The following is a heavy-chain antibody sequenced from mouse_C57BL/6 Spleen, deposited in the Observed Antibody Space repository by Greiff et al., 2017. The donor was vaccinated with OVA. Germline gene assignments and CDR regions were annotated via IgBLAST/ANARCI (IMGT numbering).Heavy chain of an antibody. CDR1: GYTFTSYW. CDR2: IYPGNSDT. J-gene: IGHJ4*01. V-gene: IGHV1-5*01. CDR3: TRCCFYGSNYDAMDY. Sequence: EVQLQQSGTVLVRPGASVKMSCKTSGYTFTSYWMHWVKQRPGQGLEWIGAIYPGNSDTSYNQKFKGKAKLTAVTSSSTAYMELSSLTTEDSAVYYGTRCCFYGSNYDAMDYWGQGTPVTVSS. D-gene: IGHD1-1*01.